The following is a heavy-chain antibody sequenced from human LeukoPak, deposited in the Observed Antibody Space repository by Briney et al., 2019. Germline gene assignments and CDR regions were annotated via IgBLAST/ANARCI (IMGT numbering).Heavy chain of an antibody. CDR3: ARDYCSSTSCYSWRGWFDP. CDR1: GYTFTGYY. CDR2: INPNSGGT. V-gene: IGHV1-2*02. J-gene: IGHJ5*02. D-gene: IGHD2-2*01. Sequence: VASVKVSCKASGYTFTGYYMHWVRQAPGQGLEWMGWINPNSGGTNYAQKFQGRVTMTRDTSISTAYMELSRLRSDDTAVYYCARDYCSSTSCYSWRGWFDPWGQGTLVTVSS.